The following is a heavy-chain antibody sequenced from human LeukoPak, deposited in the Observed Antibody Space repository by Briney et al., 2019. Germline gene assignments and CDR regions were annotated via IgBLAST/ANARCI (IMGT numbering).Heavy chain of an antibody. Sequence: SQTLSLTCPVSGGPISSGGYFWSWIRQHPGKGLEWIGYIYYSGSTYYNPSLKSRVTISVDTSKNQFSLKLSSVTAADTAFYYCARSTTEVKSVDYWGQGTLVTVSS. V-gene: IGHV4-31*03. J-gene: IGHJ4*02. D-gene: IGHD4-23*01. CDR3: ARSTTEVKSVDY. CDR1: GGPISSGGYF. CDR2: IYYSGST.